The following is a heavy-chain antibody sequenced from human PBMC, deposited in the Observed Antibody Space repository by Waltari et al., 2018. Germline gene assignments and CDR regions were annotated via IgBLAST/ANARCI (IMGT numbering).Heavy chain of an antibody. CDR2: IYSGGST. CDR1: GFTFSSYA. V-gene: IGHV3-23*03. Sequence: VQLLESGGGLVQPGGSLRLSCAASGFTFSSYAMSWVRQAPGKGLEWVSVIYSGGSTYDADSVKGRFTISRDNSKNTLYLQMNSLRAEDTAVYYCARGVGYDFWSGYWSQDYFDYWGQGTLVTVSS. CDR3: ARGVGYDFWSGYWSQDYFDY. J-gene: IGHJ4*02. D-gene: IGHD3-3*01.